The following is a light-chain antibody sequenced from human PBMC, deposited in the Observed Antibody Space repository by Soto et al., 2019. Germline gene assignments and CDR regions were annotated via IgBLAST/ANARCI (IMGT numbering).Light chain of an antibody. CDR2: GAS. CDR3: QQYDNWPPWT. J-gene: IGKJ1*01. Sequence: EIVLTQSPATLSLSPGERATLSCRASESVGSNVAWYQQKVGQAPRLLIFGASTRATGVPARFSGTGSATEFTLTIGSLQSEDFAVYYCQQYDNWPPWTFGQGTKVEIK. CDR1: ESVGSN. V-gene: IGKV3-15*01.